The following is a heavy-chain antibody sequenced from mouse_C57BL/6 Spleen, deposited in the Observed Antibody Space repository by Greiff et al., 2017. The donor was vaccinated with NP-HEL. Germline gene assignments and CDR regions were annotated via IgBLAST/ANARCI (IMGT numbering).Heavy chain of an antibody. V-gene: IGHV1-69*01. Sequence: VQLQQSGAELVMPGASVKLSCKASGYTFTSYWMHWVKQRPGQGLEWIGEIDPSDSYTNYNQKFKGKSTLTVDKSSSTAYMQLSSLTSEDSAVYYCARGIVTKGFAYWGQGTLVTVSA. CDR1: GYTFTSYW. D-gene: IGHD2-5*01. CDR3: ARGIVTKGFAY. CDR2: IDPSDSYT. J-gene: IGHJ3*01.